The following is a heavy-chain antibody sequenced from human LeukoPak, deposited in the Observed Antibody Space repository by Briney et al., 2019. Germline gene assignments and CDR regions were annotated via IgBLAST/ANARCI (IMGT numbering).Heavy chain of an antibody. CDR2: IEDDGNKR. V-gene: IGHV3-7*01. D-gene: IGHD6-13*01. CDR1: GFTLSNFW. Sequence: GESLRLSCATSGFTLSNFWMNWVRQAPGKGLEWVANIEDDGNKRNYVDSVKGRFTISRDNVKNSIYLQMNSLRADDTAVYYCARGRGIALWGQGTLVTVSS. J-gene: IGHJ4*02. CDR3: ARGRGIAL.